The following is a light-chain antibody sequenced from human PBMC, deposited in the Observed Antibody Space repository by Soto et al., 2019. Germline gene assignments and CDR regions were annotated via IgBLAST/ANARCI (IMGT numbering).Light chain of an antibody. V-gene: IGKV3-15*01. CDR1: QSIYDK. J-gene: IGKJ4*01. CDR2: DAS. Sequence: EIVMTQSPATLSVSPGESVSLSCRSSQSIYDKLAWYQQKPGQTPRLLIYDASTRATGISGSFSGSGSGTEFTLTISSLQSEDFAVYYCQQYNRLPLTFGGGTKVDFK. CDR3: QQYNRLPLT.